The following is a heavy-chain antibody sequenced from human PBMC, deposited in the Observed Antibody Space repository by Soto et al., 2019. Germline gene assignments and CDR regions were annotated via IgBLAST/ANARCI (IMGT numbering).Heavy chain of an antibody. J-gene: IGHJ4*02. Sequence: QVPLVQSGAEVKKPGASVKVSCKASGYTFTGYYMHWVRQAPGQGLEWMGWINPNSGGTNYAQKFQGRVTMTRDTSISTAYMELSRLRSDDTAVYYCARVISRVTFGGVIVVKGLDYWGQGTLVTVSS. V-gene: IGHV1-2*02. CDR1: GYTFTGYY. CDR2: INPNSGGT. CDR3: ARVISRVTFGGVIVVKGLDY. D-gene: IGHD3-16*02.